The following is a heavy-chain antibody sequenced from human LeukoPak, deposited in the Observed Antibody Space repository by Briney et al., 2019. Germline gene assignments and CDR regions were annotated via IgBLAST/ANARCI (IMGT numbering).Heavy chain of an antibody. J-gene: IGHJ5*02. Sequence: GGSLRLSCAASGFTFSSYEMNWVRQAPGKGLEWVSTISGSGDTTYYADSVRGRFTISRDKSKNTVFLQMNSLRADDTAVYYCARGVVVVVAATYNWFDPWGQGTLVTVSS. CDR3: ARGVVVVVAATYNWFDP. V-gene: IGHV3-23*01. D-gene: IGHD2-15*01. CDR1: GFTFSSYE. CDR2: ISGSGDTT.